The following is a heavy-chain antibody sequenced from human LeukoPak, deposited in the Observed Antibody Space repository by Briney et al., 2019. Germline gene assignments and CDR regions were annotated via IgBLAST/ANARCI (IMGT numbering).Heavy chain of an antibody. J-gene: IGHJ4*02. Sequence: GGTLRLSCAASGFTFSSYGMSWVRQAPGKGLEWVSAISGSGGSTYYADSVKGRFTISRDNSKNTLYLQMNSLRAEDTAVYYCAKSTVTPWYFDYWGQGTLVTVSS. CDR1: GFTFSSYG. V-gene: IGHV3-23*01. CDR3: AKSTVTPWYFDY. CDR2: ISGSGGST. D-gene: IGHD4-17*01.